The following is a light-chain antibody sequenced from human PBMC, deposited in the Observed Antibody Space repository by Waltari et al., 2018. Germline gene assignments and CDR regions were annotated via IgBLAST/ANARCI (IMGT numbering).Light chain of an antibody. CDR1: QGISSY. V-gene: IGKV1-8*01. CDR3: QQYYSYPRT. Sequence: AIRMTQSPSSLSASTGDRVTITCRASQGISSYLAGYQQKPGKCPKLLIYAASTLQSGVPSRFSGSGSGTDFTLSISCLQSEDFATYYCQQYYSYPRTFGQGTKVEIK. J-gene: IGKJ1*01. CDR2: AAS.